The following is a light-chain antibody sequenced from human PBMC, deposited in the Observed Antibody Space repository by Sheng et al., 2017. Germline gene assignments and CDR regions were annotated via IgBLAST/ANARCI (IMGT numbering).Light chain of an antibody. J-gene: IGKJ5*01. CDR2: ASS. Sequence: DVQMTQSPSSLSASVGDRVTITCRASENIDRWLAWYQQKPQKAPKSLIFASSTLQSGVPSRFSGSRSGTDFTLTITSLQPDDFATYYCQQYDSEITFGQGTRLEIK. CDR3: QQYDSEIT. CDR1: ENIDRW. V-gene: IGKV1D-16*01.